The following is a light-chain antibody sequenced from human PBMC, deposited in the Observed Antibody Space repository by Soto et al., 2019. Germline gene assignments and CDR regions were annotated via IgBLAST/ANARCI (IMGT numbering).Light chain of an antibody. CDR1: QSVSSY. CDR2: DAS. CDR3: QQYDNWPPFT. Sequence: EIVLTQSPATLSLSPGERATLSCRASQSVSSYLAWYQQKPGQAPRLLIYDASNRATGIPARFSGSGSGTEFTLTITNLQSEDFAVYYCQQYDNWPPFTFGPGTRVDIK. V-gene: IGKV3-11*01. J-gene: IGKJ3*01.